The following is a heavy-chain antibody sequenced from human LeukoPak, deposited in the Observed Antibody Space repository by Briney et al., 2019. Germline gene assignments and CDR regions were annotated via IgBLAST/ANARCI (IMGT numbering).Heavy chain of an antibody. V-gene: IGHV3-11*01. CDR2: ISSSGSTI. CDR1: GFTFSDYY. CDR3: AKHYDSSGYYFDQ. J-gene: IGHJ4*02. Sequence: GGSLRLSCAASGFTFSDYYMSWIRQAPGKGLEWVSYISSSGSTIYYADSVKGRFTISRDNSKDTLYLQINSLRAEDTAIYYCAKHYDSSGYYFDQWGQGTLVSVSS. D-gene: IGHD3-22*01.